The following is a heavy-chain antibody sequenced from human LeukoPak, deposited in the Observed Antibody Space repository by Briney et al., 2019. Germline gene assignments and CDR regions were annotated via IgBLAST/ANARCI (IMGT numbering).Heavy chain of an antibody. V-gene: IGHV1-69*13. CDR1: GGTFSSYA. CDR2: IIPIFGTA. D-gene: IGHD2-21*01. Sequence: ASVKVSCKASGGTFSSYAISWVRQAPGQGLEWMGGIIPIFGTANYAQKFQGRVTITADESTSTAYMELSSLRSEDTAVYYCARDSSRGIFGGEIPNDAFDIWGQGTMVTVSS. J-gene: IGHJ3*02. CDR3: ARDSSRGIFGGEIPNDAFDI.